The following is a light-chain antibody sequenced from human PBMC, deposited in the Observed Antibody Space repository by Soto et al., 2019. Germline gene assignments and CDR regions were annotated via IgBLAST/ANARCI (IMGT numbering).Light chain of an antibody. J-gene: IGKJ5*01. CDR1: ERIYSAY. V-gene: IGKV3-20*01. Sequence: RATLSCRASERIYSAYLGWYQQKPGQAPRLLIYGTSSRATGIPDRFSGSGSGTDFTLTISRLEPEDFAVYYCQQYGNSPITFGQGTRLEIK. CDR2: GTS. CDR3: QQYGNSPIT.